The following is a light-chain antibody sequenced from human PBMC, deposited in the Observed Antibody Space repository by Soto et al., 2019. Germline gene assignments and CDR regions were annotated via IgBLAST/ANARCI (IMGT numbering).Light chain of an antibody. V-gene: IGLV2-14*01. CDR2: EVN. CDR1: SSDVGGSDH. CDR3: SLYISGSTYV. J-gene: IGLJ1*01. Sequence: QSALTQPASVSGSPGQSITVSCTGTSSDVGGSDHVNWYQQHPGKAPKLIMYEVNTRPSGVPDRFSGSKSGSTASLTISGLQAEDEADYYCSLYISGSTYVFGTGTKLTVL.